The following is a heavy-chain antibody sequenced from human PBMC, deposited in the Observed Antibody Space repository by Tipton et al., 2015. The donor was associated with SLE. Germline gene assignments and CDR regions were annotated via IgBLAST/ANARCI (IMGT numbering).Heavy chain of an antibody. CDR3: ARFMISVGFDY. Sequence: TLSLTCTVSGDSISSHSYYWGWIRQPPGKGLEWIGSIYYSGSTYYNPSLTSRVSISVDTSKNQFSLKLSSVTAADTAVYYCARFMISVGFDYWGQGTLVTVSS. J-gene: IGHJ4*02. CDR2: IYYSGST. V-gene: IGHV4-39*07. CDR1: GDSISSHSYY. D-gene: IGHD3-16*01.